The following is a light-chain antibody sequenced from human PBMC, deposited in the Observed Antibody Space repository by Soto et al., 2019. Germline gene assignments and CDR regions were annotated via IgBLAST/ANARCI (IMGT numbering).Light chain of an antibody. V-gene: IGKV3-20*01. CDR2: STS. CDR3: HQFGDSPQT. J-gene: IGKJ1*01. CDR1: QSLSVSY. Sequence: PGDRATLSCGASQSLSVSYIAWYQQKPGQAPRLLIYSTSTRAAGIPDRFTGRGSGTHFTLAISRLEPEDFAVYYCHQFGDSPQTFGQGTTVEV.